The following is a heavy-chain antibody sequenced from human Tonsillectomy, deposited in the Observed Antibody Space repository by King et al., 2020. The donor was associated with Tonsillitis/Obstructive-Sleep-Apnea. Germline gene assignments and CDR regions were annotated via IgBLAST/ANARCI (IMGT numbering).Heavy chain of an antibody. J-gene: IGHJ4*02. CDR1: GLTFSSYA. D-gene: IGHD3-9*01. CDR3: ARAQGRYFDWLSHELDS. Sequence: VQLVESGGGVVQAGGSLRVSCVASGLTFSSYAMHWVRQAPGKGLEWVALISYDGINKYYADSVKGRFTISRDNSKNTLYLQLNSLRADDTAVYYCARAQGRYFDWLSHELDSWGQGTLVTVSS. V-gene: IGHV3-30*04. CDR2: ISYDGINK.